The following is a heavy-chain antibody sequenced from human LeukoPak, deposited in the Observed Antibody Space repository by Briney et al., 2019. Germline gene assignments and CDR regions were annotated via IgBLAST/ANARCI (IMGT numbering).Heavy chain of an antibody. CDR1: GFTFSSYS. CDR3: ARTRITGTSGDAFDI. V-gene: IGHV3-48*01. D-gene: IGHD1-7*01. Sequence: GGSLRLSCAASGFTFSSYSMNWVRQAPGKGLEWVSYISSSSSTIYYADSVKGRFTISRDNAKNSLYLQMNSLRAEDTAVYYCARTRITGTSGDAFDIWGQGTMVTVSS. J-gene: IGHJ3*02. CDR2: ISSSSSTI.